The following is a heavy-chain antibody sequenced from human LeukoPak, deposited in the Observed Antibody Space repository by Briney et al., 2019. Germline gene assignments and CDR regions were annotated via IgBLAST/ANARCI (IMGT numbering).Heavy chain of an antibody. CDR1: GFTFSSYS. CDR3: AKPRAVGVNAFFDY. CDR2: ISSSSSYI. J-gene: IGHJ4*02. V-gene: IGHV3-21*04. Sequence: GGSLRLSCAASGFTFSSYSMNWVRQAPGKGLEWVSSISSSSSYIYYADSVKGRFTISRDNAKNSLYLQMNSLRAEDTAVYYCAKPRAVGVNAFFDYWGQGTLVTVSS.